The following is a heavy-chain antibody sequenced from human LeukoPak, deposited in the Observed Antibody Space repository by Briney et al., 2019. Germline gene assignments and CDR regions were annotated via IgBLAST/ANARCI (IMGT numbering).Heavy chain of an antibody. V-gene: IGHV4-34*01. Sequence: PSETLSLTCAVYGGSFSGYYWSWIRQPPGKGLEWIGEINHSGSTNYNPSLKSRVTISVDTSKNQFSLKLSSVTAADTAVYYCARVPHRLRAYHAFDIWGQGTMVTVSS. D-gene: IGHD4-17*01. CDR3: ARVPHRLRAYHAFDI. CDR2: INHSGST. J-gene: IGHJ3*02. CDR1: GGSFSGYY.